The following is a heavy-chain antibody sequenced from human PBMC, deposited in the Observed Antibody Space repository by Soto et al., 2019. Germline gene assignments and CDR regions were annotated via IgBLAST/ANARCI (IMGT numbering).Heavy chain of an antibody. CDR2: IISTGIST. CDR3: AKGNYGDYGGFDP. D-gene: IGHD4-17*01. J-gene: IGHJ5*02. CDR1: GFSFSTFA. V-gene: IGHV3-23*01. Sequence: EVQILESGGGLIQPGGSLRLSCAASGFSFSTFAMTWVHQAPGKGLEWVSTIISTGISTYYADSVKGRFTISRANSKNTLYLQMNSLRAEDSAVYYCAKGNYGDYGGFDPWGQGTLVTVSS.